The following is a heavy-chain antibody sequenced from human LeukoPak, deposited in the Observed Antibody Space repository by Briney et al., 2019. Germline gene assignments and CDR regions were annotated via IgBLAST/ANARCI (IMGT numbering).Heavy chain of an antibody. CDR3: ASDGYSYTPLFDY. D-gene: IGHD5-18*01. J-gene: IGHJ4*02. CDR1: GGTFSSYA. V-gene: IGHV1-69*13. CDR2: ISPIFGTA. Sequence: SVKVSCKASGGTFSSYAISWVRQAPGQGLEWMGGISPIFGTANYAQKFQGRVTITADESTSTAYMELSSLRSEDTAVYYCASDGYSYTPLFDYWGQGTLVTVSS.